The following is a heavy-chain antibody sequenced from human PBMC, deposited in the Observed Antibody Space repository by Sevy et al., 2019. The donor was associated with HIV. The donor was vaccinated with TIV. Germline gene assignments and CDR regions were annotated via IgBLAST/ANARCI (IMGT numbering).Heavy chain of an antibody. V-gene: IGHV1-24*01. CDR1: GYTLTELS. Sequence: ASVKVSCKVSGYTLTELSMHWVRQAPGKGLEWMGGFDPEDGETIYAQKFQGRVTMTEDTSTDTAYMELSSLRSEDTAVYYCATAMPTYYYYGIDVWGQGTTVTVSS. J-gene: IGHJ6*02. CDR2: FDPEDGET. D-gene: IGHD2-2*01. CDR3: ATAMPTYYYYGIDV.